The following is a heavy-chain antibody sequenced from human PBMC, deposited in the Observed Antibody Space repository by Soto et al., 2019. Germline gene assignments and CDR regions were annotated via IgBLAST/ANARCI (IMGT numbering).Heavy chain of an antibody. CDR1: GFSFRDHS. D-gene: IGHD2-21*02. CDR2: ISSSSENI. V-gene: IGHV3-48*02. CDR3: ASLPKRSVVTG. Sequence: VQLVESGGGVVSPGGSLRLSCVGSGFSFRDHSMNWVRQPPGKGLQWISYISSSSENIYYADSVKGRFTVSRDNAKNTLFLQMNSLRDDDSAIYYCASLPKRSVVTGWGQGSLVTVSS. J-gene: IGHJ4*01.